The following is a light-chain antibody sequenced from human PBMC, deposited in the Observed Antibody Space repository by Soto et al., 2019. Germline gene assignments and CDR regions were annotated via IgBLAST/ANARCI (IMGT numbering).Light chain of an antibody. Sequence: QTVVTQEPSFSVSPGRTVTLTCGLSSGSVSTNYYPSWYQQTPGHAPRTLIYSTNTRSSGVPDRFSGSILGNKAALTITGAQADDESDYYCVLYMGGGILGFGGGTKLTVL. CDR3: VLYMGGGILG. CDR2: STN. J-gene: IGLJ3*02. V-gene: IGLV8-61*01. CDR1: SGSVSTNYY.